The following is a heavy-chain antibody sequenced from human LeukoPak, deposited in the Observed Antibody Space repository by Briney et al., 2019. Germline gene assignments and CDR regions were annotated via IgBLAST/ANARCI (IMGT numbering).Heavy chain of an antibody. V-gene: IGHV3-53*01. CDR2: IYIGGNT. Sequence: GGSLRLSCAASGFTVSSNYMSWVRQAPGKGLEWVSVIYIGGNTYYADSVKGRFTISRDNSKNTLYLQMNSLTAEDTAVYYCAKDRGYSHGFDYWGQGTLVTVSS. CDR3: AKDRGYSHGFDY. J-gene: IGHJ4*02. CDR1: GFTVSSNY. D-gene: IGHD5-18*01.